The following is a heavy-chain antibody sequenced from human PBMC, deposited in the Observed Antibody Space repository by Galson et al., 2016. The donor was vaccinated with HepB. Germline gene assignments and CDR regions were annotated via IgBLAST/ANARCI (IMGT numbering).Heavy chain of an antibody. Sequence: SLRLSCAASGFTFSSYAMSWVRQAPGKGLEWVSGISVSGRSTYYADSVKGRFTISRDNSKNTLYLQMNSLRVEDTAVCYCAKGGPQAMITFGGFIADFDYWGQGALVTVSS. CDR2: ISVSGRST. D-gene: IGHD3-16*02. CDR1: GFTFSSYA. CDR3: AKGGPQAMITFGGFIADFDY. J-gene: IGHJ4*02. V-gene: IGHV3-23*01.